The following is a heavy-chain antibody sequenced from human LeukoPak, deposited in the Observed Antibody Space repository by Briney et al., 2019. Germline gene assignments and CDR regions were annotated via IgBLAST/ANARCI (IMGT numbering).Heavy chain of an antibody. D-gene: IGHD3-3*01. Sequence: GGSLRLSCAASGFTFSSYAMSWVRQAPGKGLEWVSAISGSGGSTYYADSVKGRFTISRDNSKNTLYLQMNSLRAEDTAVYYCAKDLAYYDFWSGYYYFDYWGQGTLVTVSS. J-gene: IGHJ4*02. CDR2: ISGSGGST. CDR3: AKDLAYYDFWSGYYYFDY. V-gene: IGHV3-23*01. CDR1: GFTFSSYA.